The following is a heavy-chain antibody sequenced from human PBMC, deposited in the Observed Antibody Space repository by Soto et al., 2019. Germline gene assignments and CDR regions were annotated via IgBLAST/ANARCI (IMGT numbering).Heavy chain of an antibody. CDR3: ARDKTDYGGNEGYFDY. V-gene: IGHV3-23*01. Sequence: GGSLRLSCAVSGFTFSSYAMTWVRQAPGKGLEWLSVISSTGSTYSADSVKGRFTISRDNAKNSLYLQMNSLRAEDTAVYYCARDKTDYGGNEGYFDYWGQGTLVTVSS. D-gene: IGHD4-17*01. J-gene: IGHJ4*02. CDR1: GFTFSSYA. CDR2: ISSTGST.